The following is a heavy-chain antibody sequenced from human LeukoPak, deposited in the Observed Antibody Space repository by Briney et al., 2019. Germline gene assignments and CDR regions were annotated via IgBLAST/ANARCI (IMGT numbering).Heavy chain of an antibody. Sequence: GGSLRLSCAASGFTVSSNYMSWVRQAPGKGLEWVSAISGSGGSTYYADSVKGRFTISRDNSKNTLYPQMNSLRAEDTAVYYCAKDDHDYGDYVFDYWGQGTLVTVSS. D-gene: IGHD4-17*01. CDR2: ISGSGGST. CDR1: GFTVSSNY. CDR3: AKDDHDYGDYVFDY. J-gene: IGHJ4*02. V-gene: IGHV3-23*01.